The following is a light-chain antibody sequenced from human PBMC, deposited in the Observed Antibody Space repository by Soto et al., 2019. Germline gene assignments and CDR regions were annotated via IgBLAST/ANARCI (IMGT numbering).Light chain of an antibody. V-gene: IGLV2-8*01. J-gene: IGLJ3*02. Sequence: QSALTQPPSASGSPGQSVAISCTGTSSDVGGYNYVSWYQQHPGKAPKLMIYEVNKRPSGVPDRFSGSKSGNTASLTVSGLRAEDEADYYCTSFTTTSIWVFGGGTKLTVL. CDR3: TSFTTTSIWV. CDR2: EVN. CDR1: SSDVGGYNY.